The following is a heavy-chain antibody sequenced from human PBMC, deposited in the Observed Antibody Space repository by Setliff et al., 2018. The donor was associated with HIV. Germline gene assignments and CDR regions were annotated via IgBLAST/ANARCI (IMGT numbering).Heavy chain of an antibody. J-gene: IGHJ4*02. CDR1: GFTFRNYG. CDR2: IRLDGSDK. D-gene: IGHD2-2*01. CDR3: AKEDQRVTSVDY. V-gene: IGHV3-30*02. Sequence: GGSLRLSCATSGFTFRNYGMHWVRQAPGKGLEWVAFIRLDGSDKFYADSVKGRFTISRDNSKNTLFLQMNSLGSEDTAVYYCAKEDQRVTSVDYWGQGTPVTVSS.